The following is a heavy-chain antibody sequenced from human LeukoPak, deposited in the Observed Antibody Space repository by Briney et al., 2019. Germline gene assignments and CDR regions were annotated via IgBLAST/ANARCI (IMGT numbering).Heavy chain of an antibody. CDR1: GFTFSGYA. V-gene: IGHV3-23*01. CDR3: AKEDLSDGMDV. J-gene: IGHJ6*02. CDR2: ISGSGGGT. Sequence: GGSLRLSCAASGFTFSGYAMSWVRQAPGKWLEWVSAISGSGGGTFYTDSVKGRFTISRDNSKNTLYLQMNSLRAEDTAIYYCAKEDLSDGMDVWGQGTTVTVS.